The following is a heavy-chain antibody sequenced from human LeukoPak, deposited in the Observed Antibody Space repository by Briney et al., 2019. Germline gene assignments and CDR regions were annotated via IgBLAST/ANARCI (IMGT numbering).Heavy chain of an antibody. CDR1: CGSISSGEYY. Sequence: PSETLSLTCTVSCGSISSGEYYWGWIRQPPGKGQEWIGYIYYSGSTYYNPSLKSRVTISVDTSKNQFSLKLSSVTAADTAGYYCARVSYCGGDCYLGFEYFQHWGQGTLVTVSS. D-gene: IGHD2-21*01. V-gene: IGHV4-30-4*08. CDR3: ARVSYCGGDCYLGFEYFQH. J-gene: IGHJ1*01. CDR2: IYYSGST.